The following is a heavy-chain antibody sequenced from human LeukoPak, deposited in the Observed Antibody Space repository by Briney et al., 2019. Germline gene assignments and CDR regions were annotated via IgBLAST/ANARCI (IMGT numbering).Heavy chain of an antibody. V-gene: IGHV1-69*05. CDR1: GYTFTSYG. D-gene: IGHD4-17*01. CDR2: IIPIFGTA. Sequence: ASVKVSCKASGYTFTSYGISWVRQAPGQGLEWMGGIIPIFGTANYAQKFQGRVTITTDESTSTAYMELSSLRSEDTAVYYCARDLYGDYDPGDYYYYMDVWGKGTTVTVSS. J-gene: IGHJ6*03. CDR3: ARDLYGDYDPGDYYYYMDV.